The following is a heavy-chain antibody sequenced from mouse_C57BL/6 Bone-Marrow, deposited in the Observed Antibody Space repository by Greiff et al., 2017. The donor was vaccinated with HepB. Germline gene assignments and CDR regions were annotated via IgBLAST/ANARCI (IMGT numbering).Heavy chain of an antibody. CDR1: GFTFSSYA. Sequence: EVKLQESGGGLVKPGGSLKLSCAASGFTFSSYAMSWVRQTPEKRLEWVATISDGGSYTYYPDNVKGRFTISRDNAKNNLYLQMSHLKSEDTAMYYCARPSMDYWGQGTSVTVSS. V-gene: IGHV5-4*03. CDR3: ARPSMDY. J-gene: IGHJ4*01. CDR2: ISDGGSYT.